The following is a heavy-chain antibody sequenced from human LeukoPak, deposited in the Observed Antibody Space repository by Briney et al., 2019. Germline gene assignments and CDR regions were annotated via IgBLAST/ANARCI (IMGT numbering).Heavy chain of an antibody. D-gene: IGHD1-26*01. J-gene: IGHJ4*02. V-gene: IGHV3-30-3*01. Sequence: RSLRLSCAASGFTFSSYAMHWVRQAPGKGLEWVAVISYDGSNKYYADSVKGRFTISRDNSKNTLYLQMNSLRAEDTAVYYCERDREGASDYWGQGTLVTVSS. CDR2: ISYDGSNK. CDR3: ERDREGASDY. CDR1: GFTFSSYA.